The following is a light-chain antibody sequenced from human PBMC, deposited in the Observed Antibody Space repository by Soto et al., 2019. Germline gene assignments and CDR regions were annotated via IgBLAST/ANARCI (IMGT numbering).Light chain of an antibody. CDR3: QQRTNWPPRVT. J-gene: IGKJ4*01. V-gene: IGKV3-11*01. CDR2: DAS. Sequence: EIVLTQSPATLSLSPGERATLSCRASHSVNDYLAWYQQKPGQAPRLLIYDASNRATGIPAKFSGSGSGTDFTLTISSLEPEDFGFYYCQQRTNWPPRVTFGGGTKVEIK. CDR1: HSVNDY.